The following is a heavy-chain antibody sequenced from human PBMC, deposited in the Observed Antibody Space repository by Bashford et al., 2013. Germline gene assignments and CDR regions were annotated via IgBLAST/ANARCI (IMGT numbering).Heavy chain of an antibody. J-gene: IGHJ5*02. D-gene: IGHD6-19*01. V-gene: IGHV2-70*04. CDR2: IDWDDDK. Sequence: SGPTLVKPTQTLTLTCTFSGFSLSTSGVRVSWIRQPPGKALEWLARIDWDDDKFYSTSLKTRLSISKDTSKNQVVLTLTNMDPVDTATYYCVRILSSGPDIWFDPWGQGILVTVSS. CDR3: VRILSSGPDIWFDP. CDR1: GFSLSTSGVR.